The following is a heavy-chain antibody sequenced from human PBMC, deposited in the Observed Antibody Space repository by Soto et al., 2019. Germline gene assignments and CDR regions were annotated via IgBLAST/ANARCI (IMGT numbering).Heavy chain of an antibody. Sequence: QVQLVQSGAEVKKPGASVKVSCKASGYTFTSYGISWVRQAPGQGLEWMGWISGYNGNTNYVQKLQGRGTMTTDTSTSTAYMELRSLRSDDTAVYYCARDPPIRDYYYYGMDVWGQGTMVTVSS. V-gene: IGHV1-18*01. J-gene: IGHJ6*02. CDR2: ISGYNGNT. CDR1: GYTFTSYG. CDR3: ARDPPIRDYYYYGMDV.